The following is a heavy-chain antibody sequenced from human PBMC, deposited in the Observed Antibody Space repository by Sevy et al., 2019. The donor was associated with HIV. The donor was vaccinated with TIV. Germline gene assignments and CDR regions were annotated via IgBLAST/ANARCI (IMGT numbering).Heavy chain of an antibody. D-gene: IGHD3-9*01. J-gene: IGHJ5*02. CDR3: AKGRIRDILTGWVGAFDP. CDR1: GFTFSSYG. V-gene: IGHV3-30*18. Sequence: GGYLRLSCAASGFTFSSYGIHWVRQAPGKGLEWVEAIAFDGSNTDYADTVKGRFTISRDNSKNTLFLQMDSLRPEDTAVYYCAKGRIRDILTGWVGAFDPWGQGPLVTVSS. CDR2: IAFDGSNT.